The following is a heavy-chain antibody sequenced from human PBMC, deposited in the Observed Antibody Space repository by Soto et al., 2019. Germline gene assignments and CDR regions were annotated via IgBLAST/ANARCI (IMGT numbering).Heavy chain of an antibody. D-gene: IGHD6-19*01. CDR2: IVVGRGNT. J-gene: IGHJ4*02. CDR3: AAASGYSSGWSDY. Sequence: QMQLVQSGPEVKKPGTSVKVSCKASGFTFTSFAVQWVRQARGQRLEWIGWIVVGRGNTNYAQKFQERVTITRDMSTSTADMELSSLRSEDTAVYYCAAASGYSSGWSDYWGQGTLVTVSS. CDR1: GFTFTSFA. V-gene: IGHV1-58*01.